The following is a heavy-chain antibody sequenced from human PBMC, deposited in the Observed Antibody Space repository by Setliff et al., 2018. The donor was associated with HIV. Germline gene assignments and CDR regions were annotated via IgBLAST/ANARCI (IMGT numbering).Heavy chain of an antibody. Sequence: SETLSLTCTVSGGSISGYYWSWIRQPPGKGLEWVGYITYSGSTKYNPSLKSRVTISIDTSKNQFSLKLSSVTPADTAVYYCASHAPYTSSWNAAAFDIWGQGTMVTVSS. J-gene: IGHJ3*02. D-gene: IGHD6-13*01. CDR1: GGSISGYY. V-gene: IGHV4-59*01. CDR3: ASHAPYTSSWNAAAFDI. CDR2: ITYSGST.